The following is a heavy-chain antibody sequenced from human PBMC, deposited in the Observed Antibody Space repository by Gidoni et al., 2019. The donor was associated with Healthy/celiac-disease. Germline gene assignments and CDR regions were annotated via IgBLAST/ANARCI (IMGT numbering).Heavy chain of an antibody. V-gene: IGHV4-59*01. CDR2: IYYSGST. CDR3: ATHRGVVVPAASLFNYGCFDY. J-gene: IGHJ4*02. D-gene: IGHD2-2*01. Sequence: QVQLQESGPGLVKPSETLSLTCTVSSGSISRYYWIWIRQPPGKGLEWIGYIYYSGSTNYNPSLKSRVTISVDTSKNQFSLKLSSVTAADTAVYYCATHRGVVVPAASLFNYGCFDYWGQGTLVTVSS. CDR1: SGSISRYY.